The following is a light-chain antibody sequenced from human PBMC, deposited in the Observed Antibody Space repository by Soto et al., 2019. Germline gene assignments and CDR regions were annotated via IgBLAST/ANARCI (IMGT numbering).Light chain of an antibody. CDR1: SSDVGDYIY. CDR3: SSYTTITLWV. CDR2: DVT. J-gene: IGLJ3*02. Sequence: QSALTQPASVSGSPGQSITISCTETSSDVGDYIYVSWYQQHPGKAPKLMIYDVTNRPSGVSNRFSGSKSDNTASLTISGLLAEDEAAYYCSSYTTITLWVFGGGTKLTVL. V-gene: IGLV2-14*03.